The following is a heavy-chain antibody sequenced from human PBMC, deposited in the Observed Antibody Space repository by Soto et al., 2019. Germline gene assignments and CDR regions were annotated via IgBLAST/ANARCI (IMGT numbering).Heavy chain of an antibody. J-gene: IGHJ5*02. CDR3: AKDRSGYDYVWGSYRRNWFDP. CDR1: GFTFSSYG. D-gene: IGHD3-16*02. V-gene: IGHV3-30*18. Sequence: QPGGSLRLSCAASGFTFSSYGMHWVRQAPGKGLEWVAVISYDGSNKYYADSVKGRFTISRDNSKNTLYLQMDSLRAEDTAVYYCAKDRSGYDYVWGSYRRNWFDPWGQGTLVTVSS. CDR2: ISYDGSNK.